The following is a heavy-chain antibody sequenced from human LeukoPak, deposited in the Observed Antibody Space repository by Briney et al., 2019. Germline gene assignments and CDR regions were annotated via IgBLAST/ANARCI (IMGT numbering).Heavy chain of an antibody. Sequence: GGSLRLSCAASGFIFSIDTMHWLRQAPGKRLQWVAYVSADGSHTYYADSVKGRFTISRDNSKNTLDLQMNSLRAEDTAVYYCAKERDGYRYFDYWGQGTLVPVSS. CDR3: AKERDGYRYFDY. CDR2: VSADGSHT. D-gene: IGHD5-24*01. V-gene: IGHV3-30*04. J-gene: IGHJ4*02. CDR1: GFIFSIDT.